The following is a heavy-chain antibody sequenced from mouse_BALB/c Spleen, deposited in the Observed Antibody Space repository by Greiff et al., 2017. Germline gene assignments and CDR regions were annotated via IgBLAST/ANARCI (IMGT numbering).Heavy chain of an antibody. CDR2: ISTYYGDA. V-gene: IGHV1S137*01. D-gene: IGHD1-1*01. CDR3: ARHYYGSSLYAMDY. Sequence: QVQLQQSGAELVRPGVSVKISCKGSGYTFTDYAMHWVKQSHAKSLEWIGVISTYYGDASYNQKFKGKATMTVDKSSSTAYMELARLTSEDSAIYYCARHYYGSSLYAMDYWGQGTSVTVSS. J-gene: IGHJ4*01. CDR1: GYTFTDYA.